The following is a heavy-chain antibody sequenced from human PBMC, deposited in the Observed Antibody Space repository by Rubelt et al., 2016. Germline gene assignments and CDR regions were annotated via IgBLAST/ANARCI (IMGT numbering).Heavy chain of an antibody. V-gene: IGHV3-7*01. CDR3: AALWDY. CDR1: GFTVSTNY. J-gene: IGHJ4*02. D-gene: IGHD2/OR15-2a*01. Sequence: DVEVVESGGGLVQPGGSLRLSCTGSGFTVSTNYMSWVRQLPGKGLGWVANIKADGREKYYVDSVEGRFTIARDKAKNSLYLQMNSLRDEDSAVYYCAALWDYWGQGTLVTVSS. CDR2: IKADGREK.